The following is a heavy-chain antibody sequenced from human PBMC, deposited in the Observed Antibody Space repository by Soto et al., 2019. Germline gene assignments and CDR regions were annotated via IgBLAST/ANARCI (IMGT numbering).Heavy chain of an antibody. CDR3: ARETCSGGSCYNVGAFDI. V-gene: IGHV3-11*01. CDR1: GFTFSDYY. J-gene: IGHJ3*02. D-gene: IGHD2-15*01. CDR2: ISSSGSTI. Sequence: QVQLVESGGGLVKPGGSLRLSCAASGFTFSDYYMSWIRQAPGTGLEWVAYISSSGSTIYYADSVKGRFTIYRDNAKNSLYLQMNSLRAEDTAVYYCARETCSGGSCYNVGAFDIWGQGTMVTVSS.